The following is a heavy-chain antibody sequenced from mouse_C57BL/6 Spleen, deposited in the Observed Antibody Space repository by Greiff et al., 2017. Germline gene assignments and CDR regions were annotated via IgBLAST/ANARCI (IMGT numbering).Heavy chain of an antibody. CDR3: ARGRGYYFDY. CDR2: INYDGSST. Sequence: EVKVVESEGGLVQPGSSMKLSCTASGFTFSDYYMAWVRQVPEKGLEWVANINYDGSSTYYLDSLKSRFIISRDNSKNILYLQMSSLKSEDTATYYCARGRGYYFDYWGQGTTLTVSS. CDR1: GFTFSDYY. V-gene: IGHV5-16*01. J-gene: IGHJ2*01.